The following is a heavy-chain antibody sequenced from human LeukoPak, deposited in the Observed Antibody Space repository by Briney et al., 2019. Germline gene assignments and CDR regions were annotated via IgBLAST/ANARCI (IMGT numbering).Heavy chain of an antibody. CDR1: GFTFSSYW. D-gene: IGHD6-13*01. Sequence: GGSLRLSCAASGFTFSSYWMSWVRQAPGKGLEWVSVIYSGGSTYYADSVKGRFTISSDNSKNTLYLQMNSLRAEDTAVYYCAKDGGIAADYFDYWGQGTLVTVSS. CDR2: IYSGGST. V-gene: IGHV3-66*01. CDR3: AKDGGIAADYFDY. J-gene: IGHJ4*02.